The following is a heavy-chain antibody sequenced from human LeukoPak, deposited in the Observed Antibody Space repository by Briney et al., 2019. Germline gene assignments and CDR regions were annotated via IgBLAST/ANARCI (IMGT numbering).Heavy chain of an antibody. D-gene: IGHD6-13*01. Sequence: SETLSLTCAVYGGSFSGYYWSWIRQPPGKGLEWIGEINHSGSTNYNPSLKSRVTISVDTSKDQFSLKLTSVTAADTAVYYCARPPGIAAAWFDPWGQGTLVTVSS. CDR1: GGSFSGYY. V-gene: IGHV4-34*01. CDR3: ARPPGIAAAWFDP. J-gene: IGHJ5*02. CDR2: INHSGST.